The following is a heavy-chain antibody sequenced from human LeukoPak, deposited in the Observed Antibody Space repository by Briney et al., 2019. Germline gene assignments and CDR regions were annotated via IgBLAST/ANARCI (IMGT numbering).Heavy chain of an antibody. J-gene: IGHJ4*02. V-gene: IGHV4-4*07. CDR3: ARANYDGSDY. CDR1: GGSISSYY. D-gene: IGHD3-22*01. CDR2: IYTSGTT. Sequence: PSETLSLTCTVSGGSISSYYWSWIRQPAGKGLEWIGRIYTSGTTNYNPSLKSRVTMSVDTSKNRFSLKMRSVTAADTAVYYCARANYDGSDYWGQGTLVTVSS.